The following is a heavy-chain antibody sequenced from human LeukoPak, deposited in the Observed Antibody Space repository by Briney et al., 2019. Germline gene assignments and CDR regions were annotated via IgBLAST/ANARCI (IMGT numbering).Heavy chain of an antibody. Sequence: PGGSLRLSCAASGYTFSSYSMNWVRRAPGKGLEWVSYISSSSSTIYYADSVRGRFTISRDNAKNSLYLQMNSLRDEDTAVYYCARDLGDPEPYYSDYWGQGTLVTVSS. V-gene: IGHV3-48*02. CDR3: ARDLGDPEPYYSDY. CDR2: ISSSSSTI. D-gene: IGHD4-17*01. CDR1: GYTFSSYS. J-gene: IGHJ4*02.